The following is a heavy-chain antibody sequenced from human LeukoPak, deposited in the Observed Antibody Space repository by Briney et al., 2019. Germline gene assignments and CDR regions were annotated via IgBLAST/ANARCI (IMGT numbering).Heavy chain of an antibody. J-gene: IGHJ4*02. V-gene: IGHV1-18*01. CDR3: ARGLRSRYCSGGSCYSDAGY. D-gene: IGHD2-15*01. Sequence: GASVKVSCKASGYTFTSYGISWVRQAPGQGLEWMGWISAYNGNTNYAQKLQGRVTMTTDTSTSTAYMELRSLRSDDTAVYYCARGLRSRYCSGGSCYSDAGYWGQGTLVTVSS. CDR1: GYTFTSYG. CDR2: ISAYNGNT.